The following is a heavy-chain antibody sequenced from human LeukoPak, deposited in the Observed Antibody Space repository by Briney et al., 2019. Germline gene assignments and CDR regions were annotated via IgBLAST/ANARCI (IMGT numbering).Heavy chain of an antibody. CDR3: AKKVVVKRYFDY. CDR1: GFTFSNHA. J-gene: IGHJ4*02. CDR2: ISGSGRTT. Sequence: RSGGSLRLSCAASGFTFSNHAMSWVRQAPGKGLQWVSVISGSGRTTEYADSVKGRFTISRDNSKNTLSLQVNSLRVEDTAIYYCAKKVVVKRYFDYWGQGTLITVSS. D-gene: IGHD2-15*01. V-gene: IGHV3-23*01.